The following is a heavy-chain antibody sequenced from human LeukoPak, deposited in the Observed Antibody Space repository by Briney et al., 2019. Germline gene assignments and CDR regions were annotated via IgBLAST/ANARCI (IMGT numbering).Heavy chain of an antibody. J-gene: IGHJ4*02. CDR1: GFTFTAYT. CDR2: IDYGGSVT. CDR3: TRDLEY. Sequence: PGGSLRLSCSASGFTFTAYTMNWVRQAPGKGPEWVSYIDYGGSVTHYADSVKGRFTMSRDNAENSLYLQMNSLRVEDTAVYYCTRDLEYWSQGVQVTVSS. V-gene: IGHV3-48*01.